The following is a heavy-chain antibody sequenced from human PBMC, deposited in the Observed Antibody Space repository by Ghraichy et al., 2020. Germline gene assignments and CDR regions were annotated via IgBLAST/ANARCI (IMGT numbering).Heavy chain of an antibody. D-gene: IGHD3-10*01. Sequence: GGSLRLSCAASGFTFSDSGVHWVRQASGKGLEWVGRIRSKAHSYATAYAASVKGRFTVSRDNSQNTAYLQMNSLKTEDTAVYYCTRLLENSVVRDAFDIWGQGTMVTVSS. CDR1: GFTFSDSG. V-gene: IGHV3-73*01. CDR3: TRLLENSVVRDAFDI. J-gene: IGHJ3*02. CDR2: IRSKAHSYAT.